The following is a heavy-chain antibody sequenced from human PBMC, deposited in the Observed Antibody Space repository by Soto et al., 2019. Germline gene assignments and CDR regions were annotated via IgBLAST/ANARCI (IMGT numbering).Heavy chain of an antibody. Sequence: AGSLRLSCAASGFTFRSYAINWVRQAPGKGLEWVSGISGSADSTYFADSVRGRFTISRDNSKSTLYLQMNSLRVEDTAIYYCAKAVGTTIDFAHFDFWGQGTLVTVSS. CDR2: ISGSADST. CDR1: GFTFRSYA. D-gene: IGHD1-26*01. J-gene: IGHJ4*02. CDR3: AKAVGTTIDFAHFDF. V-gene: IGHV3-23*01.